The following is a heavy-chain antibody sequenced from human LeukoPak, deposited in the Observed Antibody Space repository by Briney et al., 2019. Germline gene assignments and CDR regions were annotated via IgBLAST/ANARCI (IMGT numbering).Heavy chain of an antibody. J-gene: IGHJ5*02. D-gene: IGHD3-10*01. CDR2: INTNTGNP. CDR3: ARAGILIWFGVQTPVYNWFDP. V-gene: IGHV7-4-1*02. Sequence: ASVKVSCKASGYTFTSYAMNWVRQAPGQGLEWMGWINTNTGNPTYAQGFTGRFVFSLDTSVSTAYLQISSLKAEDTAVYYCARAGILIWFGVQTPVYNWFDPWGQGTLVTVSS. CDR1: GYTFTSYA.